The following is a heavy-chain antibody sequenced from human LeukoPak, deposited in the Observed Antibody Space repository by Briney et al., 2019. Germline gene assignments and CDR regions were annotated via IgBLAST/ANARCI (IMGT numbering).Heavy chain of an antibody. D-gene: IGHD6-19*01. CDR2: IHYSGNT. Sequence: SETLSLTCSVSNGSISTTYWSWIRQPPGKGLEWIGNIHYSGNTNYNSSLKSRVTISVDTSKNQFSLKVISVTTADTAVYFCARGGWFHDRWGQGTLVTVSS. V-gene: IGHV4-59*01. CDR1: NGSISTTY. CDR3: ARGGWFHDR. J-gene: IGHJ5*02.